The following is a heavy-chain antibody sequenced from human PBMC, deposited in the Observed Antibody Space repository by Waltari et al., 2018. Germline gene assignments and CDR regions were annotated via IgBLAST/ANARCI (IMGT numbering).Heavy chain of an antibody. CDR1: GFLFSTYW. CDR2: IDNGDGSGT. CDR3: ARDHYYSKDV. V-gene: IGHV3-74*01. Sequence: EVQLVESGGGLVQPWGSLRLSCDASGFLFSTYWMHWVRPGPGKGLVWVSRIDNGDGSGTSYADSVKGRFTISRDNAKNTLYLQMNSLRAKDTGVYYCARDHYYSKDVWGTGTTVTVSS. J-gene: IGHJ6*04.